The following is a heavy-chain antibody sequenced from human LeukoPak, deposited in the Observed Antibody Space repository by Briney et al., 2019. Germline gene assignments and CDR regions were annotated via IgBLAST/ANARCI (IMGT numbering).Heavy chain of an antibody. J-gene: IGHJ4*02. Sequence: SETLSLTCTVSGGSINATTYSWGWIRQPPGKGLEWIGSIHYTGSAYFSPSLESRVTMSVDTSKNQLSLQLTSVAAADTAVYFCARHDCSSTICRCFGYWGQGSLVTVSS. CDR2: IHYTGSA. V-gene: IGHV4-39*01. CDR3: ARHDCSSTICRCFGY. D-gene: IGHD2-2*01. CDR1: GGSINATTYS.